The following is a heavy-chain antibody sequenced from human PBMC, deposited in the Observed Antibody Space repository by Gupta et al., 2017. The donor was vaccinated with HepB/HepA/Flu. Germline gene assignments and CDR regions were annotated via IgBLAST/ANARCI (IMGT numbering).Heavy chain of an antibody. CDR1: GGSISRSSPY. D-gene: IGHD7-27*01. CDR2: VNYVGNT. Sequence: QLQLQESGPRLVKPSETLSLTCTVSGGSISRSSPYWGWIRQPPGQGLGWMWKVNYVGNTYYNPSLKSRVTISVDTSKNYFSLKLRSVTAADTAVYYCARPQLGIGGGSWFDPWGQGILVTVSS. J-gene: IGHJ5*02. V-gene: IGHV4-39*01. CDR3: ARPQLGIGGGSWFDP.